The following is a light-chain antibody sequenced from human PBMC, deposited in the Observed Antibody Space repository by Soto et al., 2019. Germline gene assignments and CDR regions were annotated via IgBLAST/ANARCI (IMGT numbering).Light chain of an antibody. V-gene: IGLV2-14*01. Sequence: QSALTQPASVSGSPGQSIAISCTGTSSDVGAYDYVSWYQQHPGKAPKLMIYDVKYRPSGVSNRFSGSKSGNTASLTISGLQAEDEADYYCSSYTSSSSVIFGGGTKETVL. CDR1: SSDVGAYDY. J-gene: IGLJ2*01. CDR3: SSYTSSSSVI. CDR2: DVK.